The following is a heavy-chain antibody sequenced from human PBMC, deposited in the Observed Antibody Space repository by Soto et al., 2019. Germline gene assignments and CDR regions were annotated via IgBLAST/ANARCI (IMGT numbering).Heavy chain of an antibody. V-gene: IGHV1-18*01. Sequence: ASVTVSCQASGYTFTSYGISWVRQAPGQGLEWMGWISAYNGNTNYAQKLQGRVTMTTDTSTSTAYMELRSLRSDDTAVYYCARSPNYYDSSGYSYFDYWGQGTLVTVPQ. CDR1: GYTFTSYG. CDR2: ISAYNGNT. CDR3: ARSPNYYDSSGYSYFDY. D-gene: IGHD3-22*01. J-gene: IGHJ4*02.